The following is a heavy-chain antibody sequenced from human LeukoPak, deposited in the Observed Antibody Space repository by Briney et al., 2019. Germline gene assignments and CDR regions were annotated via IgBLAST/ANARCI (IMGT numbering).Heavy chain of an antibody. D-gene: IGHD6-13*01. J-gene: IGHJ4*02. CDR2: ISAYNGNT. Sequence: GASVKVSCKASGYTFTSYGISWVRQAPGQGLEWMGWISAYNGNTNYAQKLQGRVTMTTDTSTSTAYMELRSLRSVDTAVYYCARDLGFIAAAGTGYWGQGTLVTVSS. CDR3: ARDLGFIAAAGTGY. CDR1: GYTFTSYG. V-gene: IGHV1-18*01.